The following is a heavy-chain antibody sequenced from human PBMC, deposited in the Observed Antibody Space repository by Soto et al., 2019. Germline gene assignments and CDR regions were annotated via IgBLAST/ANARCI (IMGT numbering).Heavy chain of an antibody. D-gene: IGHD4-17*01. Sequence: QVQLVQSGAEVKKPGASVKVSCKASGYTFTGFFIHCVRQAPGQGLEWMGWINPNSGDTEYAQNFQGWVTMTRDTSTSTAYMELSRLRSDDTAVYYCASGGATVTREFDYWGQGTLVSVSS. J-gene: IGHJ4*02. CDR2: INPNSGDT. CDR1: GYTFTGFF. CDR3: ASGGATVTREFDY. V-gene: IGHV1-2*04.